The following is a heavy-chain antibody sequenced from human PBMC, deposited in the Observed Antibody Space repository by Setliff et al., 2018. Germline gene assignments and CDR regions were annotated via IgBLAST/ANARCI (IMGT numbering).Heavy chain of an antibody. J-gene: IGHJ4*01. CDR3: ARDGRLYGVPFDY. CDR2: ISYSGNT. V-gene: IGHV4-39*07. D-gene: IGHD4-17*01. Sequence: LSLTCIVSGDSVSATSFYWAWIRQSPGKGLEWVGSISYSGNTHYNPSLMSRVTISLDTSNNRFSLKVNSVSAADTAVYFCARDGRLYGVPFDYWGRGTLVTSPQ. CDR1: GDSVSATSFY.